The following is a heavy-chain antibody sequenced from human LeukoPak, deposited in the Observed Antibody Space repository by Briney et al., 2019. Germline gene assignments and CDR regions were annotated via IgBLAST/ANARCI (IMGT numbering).Heavy chain of an antibody. CDR2: IYYSGST. D-gene: IGHD3-10*01. CDR1: GGSISSYY. V-gene: IGHV4-59*08. CDR3: AGHYYGSGSWPYFDY. Sequence: SETLSLTCTVSGGSISSYYWSWIRQPPGKGLEWIGYIYYSGSTNYNPSLKSRVTMSVDTSKNQFSLKLSSVTAADTAVYYCAGHYYGSGSWPYFDYWGQGTLVTVSS. J-gene: IGHJ4*02.